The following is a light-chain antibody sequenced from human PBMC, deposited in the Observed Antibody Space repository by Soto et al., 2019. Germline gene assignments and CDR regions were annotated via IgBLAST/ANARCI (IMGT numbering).Light chain of an antibody. V-gene: IGKV1-39*01. J-gene: IGKJ3*01. CDR3: QQDLRPPLP. Sequence: DIQMTQYQSSLSSSVGDTVTLTCLASQSVDNYLQWYQQKPGRAPGLLIYAASTLQSGVPSRFSASGSGTDFTLTISSLQPEDFATYYCQQDLRPPLPFGPGGKVDIK. CDR1: QSVDNY. CDR2: AAS.